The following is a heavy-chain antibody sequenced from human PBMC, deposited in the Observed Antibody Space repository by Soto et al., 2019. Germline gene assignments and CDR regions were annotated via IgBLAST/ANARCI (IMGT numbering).Heavy chain of an antibody. V-gene: IGHV3-23*01. Sequence: GGSLRLSCAASGFTFSSYALNWVRQAPGKGLEWVSTISGSGGDTYYADSVKGRFTISRDNSKYTLSLQMDSLRAEDTAVYYCAKGGRSSSGLDFDYWGQGTLVTVSS. CDR2: ISGSGGDT. CDR1: GFTFSSYA. D-gene: IGHD6-6*01. CDR3: AKGGRSSSGLDFDY. J-gene: IGHJ4*02.